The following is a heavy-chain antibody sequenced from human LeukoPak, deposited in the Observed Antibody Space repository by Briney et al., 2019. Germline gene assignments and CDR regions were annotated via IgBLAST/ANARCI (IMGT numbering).Heavy chain of an antibody. CDR2: ISAYNGNT. J-gene: IGHJ4*02. V-gene: IGHV1-18*01. Sequence: ASVKVSCKASGYTFTIYGISWVRQAPGQGLEWMGWISAYNGNTNYAQKLQGRVTMTTDTSTSTAYMELRSLRSDDTAVYYCARLWFGELLFDYWGQGTLVTVSS. CDR3: ARLWFGELLFDY. D-gene: IGHD3-10*01. CDR1: GYTFTIYG.